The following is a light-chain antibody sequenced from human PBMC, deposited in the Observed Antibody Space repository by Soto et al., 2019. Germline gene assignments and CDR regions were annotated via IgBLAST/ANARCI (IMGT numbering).Light chain of an antibody. V-gene: IGKV3-20*01. CDR1: RSISSTY. Sequence: EIVLTQSPGTLSLSPGERATLSCRASRSISSTYLAWYQQKPGQAPRLLIYGASSRATGIPDRFSGSGSGTEFTITISRLEHEDFAVSYCQQYGVSPPYTFGQGTKLEIK. CDR3: QQYGVSPPYT. J-gene: IGKJ2*01. CDR2: GAS.